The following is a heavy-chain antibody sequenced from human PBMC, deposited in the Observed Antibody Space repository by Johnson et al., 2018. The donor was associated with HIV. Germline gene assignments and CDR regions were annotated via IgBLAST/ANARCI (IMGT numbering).Heavy chain of an antibody. D-gene: IGHD5-24*01. CDR3: ARACRDGYTCDAFDI. Sequence: QLVESGGGLVQPGGSLRLSCAASGFTVSSYYMTWVRQAPGKGLEWVSVLFSGVTTYYADSVKGRFTISRDSSKNTLYLQMNSLRAEDTAVYYCARACRDGYTCDAFDIWGQGTMVTVSS. CDR1: GFTVSSYY. V-gene: IGHV3-66*01. CDR2: LFSGVTT. J-gene: IGHJ3*02.